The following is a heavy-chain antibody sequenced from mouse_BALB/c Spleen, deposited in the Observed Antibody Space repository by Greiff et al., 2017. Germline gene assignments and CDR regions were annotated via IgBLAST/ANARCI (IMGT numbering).Heavy chain of an antibody. J-gene: IGHJ3*01. CDR3: ARRDGSSSWFAY. CDR2: INPSTGYT. CDR1: GYTFTSYW. V-gene: IGHV1-7*01. Sequence: VKLQESGAELAKPGASVKMSCKASGYTFTSYWMHWVKQRPGQGLEWIGYINPSTGYTEYNQKFKDKATLTADKSSSTAYMQLSSLTSEDSAVYYCARRDGSSSWFAYWGQGTLVTVSA. D-gene: IGHD1-1*01.